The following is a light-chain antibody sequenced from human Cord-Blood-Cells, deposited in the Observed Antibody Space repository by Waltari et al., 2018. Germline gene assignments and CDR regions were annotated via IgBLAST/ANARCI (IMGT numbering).Light chain of an antibody. CDR3: SSYAGSNNLV. J-gene: IGLJ2*01. Sequence: QSALTQPPSASGSPGQSVTISCTGTRSDVGGYHYYSWYQQHPGKAPKLMIYEVSKRPSGVPDRFSGSKSGNTASLTVSGLQAEDEADYYCSSYAGSNNLVFGGGTKLTVL. CDR2: EVS. V-gene: IGLV2-8*01. CDR1: RSDVGGYHY.